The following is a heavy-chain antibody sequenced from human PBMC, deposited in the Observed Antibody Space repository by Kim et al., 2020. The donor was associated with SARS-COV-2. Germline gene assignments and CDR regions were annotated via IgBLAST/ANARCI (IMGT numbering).Heavy chain of an antibody. D-gene: IGHD1-1*01. Sequence: GGSLRLSCAASGFTFSSYAMSWVRQAPGKGLEWVSAISGSGGSTYHADSVKGRFTNSRDNSKNTLYLQMNSLRAEDTAVYYCAKRRDVYNPRPDFDYWGQGTLVTVSS. CDR2: ISGSGGST. CDR3: AKRRDVYNPRPDFDY. V-gene: IGHV3-23*01. CDR1: GFTFSSYA. J-gene: IGHJ4*02.